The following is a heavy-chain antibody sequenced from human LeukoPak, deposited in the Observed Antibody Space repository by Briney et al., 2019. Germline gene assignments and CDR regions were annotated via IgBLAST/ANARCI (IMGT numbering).Heavy chain of an antibody. D-gene: IGHD3-3*01. CDR1: GFTFSSYG. J-gene: IGHJ4*02. Sequence: GRSLRLSCAASGFTFSSYGMHWVRQAPGKGLEWVAVISYDGSNKYYGDSVKGRFTISRDNSKNTLYLQMTSLRAEDTAVYYCATIFGHWGQGTLVTVSS. V-gene: IGHV3-30*03. CDR3: ATIFGH. CDR2: ISYDGSNK.